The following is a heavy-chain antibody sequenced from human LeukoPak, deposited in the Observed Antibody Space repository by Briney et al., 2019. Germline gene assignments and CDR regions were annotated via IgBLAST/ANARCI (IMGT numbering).Heavy chain of an antibody. V-gene: IGHV3-66*02. CDR2: VYTGGNA. D-gene: IGHD3-3*01. J-gene: IGHJ6*02. Sequence: GGSLRLSCAASGFIVSSNYMTWIRQAPGKGLEWVAVVYTGGNAHYADSVKGRFTISRDKNTLYLQMNSLRGEDTAAYYCATLPITVQDYYYGMDVWGQGITVTVSS. CDR1: GFIVSSNY. CDR3: ATLPITVQDYYYGMDV.